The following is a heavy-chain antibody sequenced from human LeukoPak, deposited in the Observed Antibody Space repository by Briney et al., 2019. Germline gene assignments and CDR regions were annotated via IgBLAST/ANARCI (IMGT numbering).Heavy chain of an antibody. D-gene: IGHD6-19*01. J-gene: IGHJ3*02. Sequence: GGSLRLSCAASGFTVSSYGMHWVRQAPGKGLEWVAVISYDGSNKYFADSVKGRFTISRDNSKNTLYLQMNSLRAEDTAVYYCAKDSGIAVAGTLRAFDIWGQGTMVTVSS. CDR2: ISYDGSNK. V-gene: IGHV3-30*18. CDR1: GFTVSSYG. CDR3: AKDSGIAVAGTLRAFDI.